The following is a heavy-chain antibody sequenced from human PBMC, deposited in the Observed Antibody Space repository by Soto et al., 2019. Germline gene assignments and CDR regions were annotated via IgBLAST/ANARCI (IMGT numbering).Heavy chain of an antibody. CDR1: GFSLRFYW. V-gene: IGHV3-74*01. D-gene: IGHD5-12*01. Sequence: EVQLVESGGGLVQPGGSLRLSCAASGFSLRFYWMHWVRQAPGKGLEWVARVVGDGTGTAYADSVKGRFTISRDNAKNTVYLQMNSLSVEDTSVYYCVRDELATIPFDYWGQGTLVTVSS. CDR3: VRDELATIPFDY. CDR2: VVGDGTGT. J-gene: IGHJ4*02.